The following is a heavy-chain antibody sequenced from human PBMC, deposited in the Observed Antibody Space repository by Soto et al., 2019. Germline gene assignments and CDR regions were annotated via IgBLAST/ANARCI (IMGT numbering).Heavy chain of an antibody. CDR3: ARDGYGGLDY. CDR2: ISYDGSNK. CDR1: GFTFSSYA. Sequence: QVQLVESGGGVVQPGRSLRLSCAASGFTFSSYAMHWVRQAPGKGLEWVAVISYDGSNKYYADSVKGRFTISRDNSKNTLYLQMNSLRAEDTAVYYCARDGYGGLDYWGQGTLVTVSS. D-gene: IGHD4-17*01. V-gene: IGHV3-30-3*01. J-gene: IGHJ4*02.